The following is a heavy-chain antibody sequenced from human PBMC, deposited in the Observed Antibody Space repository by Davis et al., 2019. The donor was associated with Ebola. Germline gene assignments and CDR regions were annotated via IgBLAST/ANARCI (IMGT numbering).Heavy chain of an antibody. D-gene: IGHD3-3*01. V-gene: IGHV3-30-3*02. J-gene: IGHJ4*02. Sequence: PGGSLRLSCAASGFTFSSYAMHWVRQAPGKGLEWVAVISYDGSNKYYADSVKGRFTISRDNSKNTLYLQMNSLRAEDTAVYYCAKLDSVRYDFWSGPKGDYWGQGTLVTVSS. CDR3: AKLDSVRYDFWSGPKGDY. CDR1: GFTFSSYA. CDR2: ISYDGSNK.